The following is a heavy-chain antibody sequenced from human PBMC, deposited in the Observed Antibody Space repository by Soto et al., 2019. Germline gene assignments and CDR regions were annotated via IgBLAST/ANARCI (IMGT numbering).Heavy chain of an antibody. CDR3: ARDEAWRGFDV. J-gene: IGHJ6*02. D-gene: IGHD5-12*01. V-gene: IGHV4-30-2*01. Sequence: SETLSLTCAVSGDSISSGGYSWSWIRQPPGKGLEWIGYISHRGDSYYNPSLTSRVTISMDLSKSQFSLKLRSVTAADAAMYFCARDEAWRGFDVWGQGTTVTVSS. CDR2: ISHRGDS. CDR1: GDSISSGGYS.